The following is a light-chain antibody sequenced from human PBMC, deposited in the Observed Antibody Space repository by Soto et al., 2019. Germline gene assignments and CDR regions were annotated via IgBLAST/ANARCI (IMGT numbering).Light chain of an antibody. CDR3: QQCGSSPRT. J-gene: IGKJ1*01. V-gene: IGKV3-20*01. CDR2: GAS. CDR1: PSIANS. Sequence: EIVLLEAPRTLCTTPGERASLSCRASPSIANSLAWYQQKPGQAPRLLIFGASNRATGIPDRFSGSGSGTDFTLTISRLEPEDFAVYYFQQCGSSPRTFGQGTTVDI.